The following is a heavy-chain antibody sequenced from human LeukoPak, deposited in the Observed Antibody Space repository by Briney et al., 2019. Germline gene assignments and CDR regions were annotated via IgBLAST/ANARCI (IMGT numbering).Heavy chain of an antibody. V-gene: IGHV1-18*01. CDR3: AREIPSGYYYPYYFDY. CDR2: ISAYNGNT. CDR1: VYTFTSYA. D-gene: IGHD3-22*01. Sequence: ASVKVSCKASVYTFTSYAMHWVRQAPGQRLEWMGWISAYNGNTNYAQKLQGRVTMTTDTSTSTAYMELRSLRSDDTAVYYCAREIPSGYYYPYYFDYWGQGTLVTVSS. J-gene: IGHJ4*02.